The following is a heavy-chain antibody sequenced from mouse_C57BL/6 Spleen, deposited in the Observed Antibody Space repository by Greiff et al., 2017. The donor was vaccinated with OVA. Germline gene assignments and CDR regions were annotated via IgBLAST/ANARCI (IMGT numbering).Heavy chain of an antibody. V-gene: IGHV1-42*01. CDR2: INPSTGGT. CDR3: ARSRDGYDYEDY. D-gene: IGHD2-4*01. CDR1: GYSFTGYY. J-gene: IGHJ2*01. Sequence: VQLQQSGPELVKPGASVTISCKASGYSFTGYYMNWVKQSPEKSLEWIGEINPSTGGTTYNQKFKAKATLTVDKSSSTAYMQLKSLTSEDSAVYYCARSRDGYDYEDYWGQGTTLTVSS.